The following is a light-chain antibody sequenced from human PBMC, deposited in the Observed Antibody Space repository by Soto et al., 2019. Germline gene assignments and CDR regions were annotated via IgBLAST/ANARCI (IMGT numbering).Light chain of an antibody. CDR2: LNSDGSH. J-gene: IGLJ2*01. CDR1: SGHSTYA. CDR3: QTWGTAIHDVV. V-gene: IGLV4-69*01. Sequence: QSVLTQSPSASASLGASVKLTCTLSSGHSTYAIAWHQQQPEKGPRYLMKLNSDGSHSKGDGIPDRFSGSSSGAERHLTISSLQSEDEADYYCQTWGTAIHDVVFGGGTKLT.